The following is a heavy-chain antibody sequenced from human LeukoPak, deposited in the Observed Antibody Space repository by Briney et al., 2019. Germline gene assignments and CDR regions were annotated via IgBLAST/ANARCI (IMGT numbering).Heavy chain of an antibody. CDR3: ARLTGYSSESWFDP. V-gene: IGHV4-59*01. Sequence: SETLSLTCTVSGGSISSYYWSWIRQPPGKGLEWIGYIHYSGSTNYKSSLKSRVTISVDTSKNQFSLKLSSVTAADTAVYYCARLTGYSSESWFDPWGQGTLVTVSS. J-gene: IGHJ5*02. CDR2: IHYSGST. D-gene: IGHD3-9*01. CDR1: GGSISSYY.